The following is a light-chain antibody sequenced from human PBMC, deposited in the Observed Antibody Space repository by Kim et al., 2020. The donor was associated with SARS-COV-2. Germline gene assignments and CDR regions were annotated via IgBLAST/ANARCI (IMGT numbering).Light chain of an antibody. Sequence: DIQMTQSPPSLSASVGDRVTITCQASQDISNYLNWYQQKPGKAPKLLIYDASNLETGVPSRFSGSRSGTDFTFTVNSLQPEDIATYYCQQYDNLPLTFGGGTKVDIK. V-gene: IGKV1-33*01. J-gene: IGKJ4*01. CDR3: QQYDNLPLT. CDR2: DAS. CDR1: QDISNY.